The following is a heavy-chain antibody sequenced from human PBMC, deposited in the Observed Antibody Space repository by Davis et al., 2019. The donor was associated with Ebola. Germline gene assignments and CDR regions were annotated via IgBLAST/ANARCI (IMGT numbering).Heavy chain of an antibody. Sequence: GESLKPPCAAPGFTFSSYAMTWVRLPPGKGLEWVSSISGSGDETYYADFVKGRFIISRDNSRNTLYLQMNSLRDEDTAIYYCALIPQYSSGWHDWGQGTLVTVAS. J-gene: IGHJ4*02. CDR2: ISGSGDET. CDR3: ALIPQYSSGWHD. CDR1: GFTFSSYA. D-gene: IGHD6-19*01. V-gene: IGHV3-23*01.